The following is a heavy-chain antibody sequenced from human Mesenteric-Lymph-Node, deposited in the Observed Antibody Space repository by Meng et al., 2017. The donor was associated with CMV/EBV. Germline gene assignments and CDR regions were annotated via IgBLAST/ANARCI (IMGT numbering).Heavy chain of an antibody. D-gene: IGHD3-16*01. V-gene: IGHV3-30*03. CDR1: GFTFSYYA. J-gene: IGHJ6*02. CDR2: ISYDGLYK. Sequence: GGSLRLSCAASGFTFSYYALHWVRQTPGKGLEWLAVISYDGLYKYYTQSVKGRFTISRDDSTNTLGLQMSSLRSEDTAVYYCAREGRFGELAGMDVWGQGTTVTVSS. CDR3: AREGRFGELAGMDV.